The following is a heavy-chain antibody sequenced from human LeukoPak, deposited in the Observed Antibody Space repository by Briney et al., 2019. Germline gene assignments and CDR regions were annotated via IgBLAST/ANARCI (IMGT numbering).Heavy chain of an antibody. V-gene: IGHV3-21*01. CDR1: GFTFSSYS. J-gene: IGHJ6*03. CDR2: ISSSSSYI. D-gene: IGHD2-15*01. Sequence: PGGSLRLSCAASGFTFSSYSMNWVRQAPGKGLEWVSSISSSSSYIYYADSVKGRFTISRDNAKNSLYLQMNGLRAEDTAVYYCARDPGGDCSGGSCSIYYYYYYMDVWGKGTTVTVSS. CDR3: ARDPGGDCSGGSCSIYYYYYYMDV.